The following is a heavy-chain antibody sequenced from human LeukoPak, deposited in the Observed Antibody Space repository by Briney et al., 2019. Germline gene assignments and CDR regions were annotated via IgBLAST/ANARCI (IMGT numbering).Heavy chain of an antibody. CDR1: GFTFSSYS. CDR3: AKDSGRGYSSGWSPFDY. CDR2: ISSSSSYI. D-gene: IGHD6-19*01. J-gene: IGHJ4*02. V-gene: IGHV3-21*04. Sequence: SGGSLRLSCAASGFTFSSYSMNWVRQAPGKGLEWVSSISSSSSYIYYADSVKGRFTISRDNAKNSLYLQMSGLRAEDTALYYCAKDSGRGYSSGWSPFDYWGQGTLVTVSS.